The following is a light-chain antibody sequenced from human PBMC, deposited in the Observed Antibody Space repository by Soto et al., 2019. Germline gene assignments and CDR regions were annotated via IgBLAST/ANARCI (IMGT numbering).Light chain of an antibody. CDR2: GAS. CDR1: QSVSSSY. J-gene: IGKJ1*01. V-gene: IGKV3-20*01. Sequence: EIVLTQSPGTLSLSPGERATLSCRASQSVSSSYLAWYQQKPGQAPRLLIYGASSRATGIPDRFSGSGSGTDFTLNISRLEHEDFAVYYCQQYGSSGWTFGQGTKVEIK. CDR3: QQYGSSGWT.